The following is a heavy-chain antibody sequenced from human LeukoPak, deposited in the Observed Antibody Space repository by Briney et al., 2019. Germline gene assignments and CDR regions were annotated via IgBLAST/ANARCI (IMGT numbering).Heavy chain of an antibody. Sequence: PSETLSLTCTVSGGSISSSSYYWGWIRQPPGKGLEWMGSIYYGGSTYYNPSLKSRVTISVDTSKNQFSLKLSSVTAADTAVYYCARTTVYYYDSSGYPVLGNFDYWGQGTLVTVSS. CDR1: GGSISSSSYY. J-gene: IGHJ4*02. D-gene: IGHD3-22*01. CDR2: IYYGGST. V-gene: IGHV4-39*01. CDR3: ARTTVYYYDSSGYPVLGNFDY.